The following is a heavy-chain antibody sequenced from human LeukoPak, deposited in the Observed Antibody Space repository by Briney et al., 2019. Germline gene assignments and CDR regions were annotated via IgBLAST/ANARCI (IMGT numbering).Heavy chain of an antibody. CDR1: GFTFSSYW. CDR2: INSDGSST. D-gene: IGHD1-26*01. V-gene: IGHV3-74*01. Sequence: GGSLRLSCAASGFTFSSYWMHWVRQAPGKGLVWVSRINSDGSSTSYADSVKGRFTISRDNAKNTLYLQMNGLRAEDTAVYYCAKDRGSYFDAFDIWGQGTMVTVSS. J-gene: IGHJ3*02. CDR3: AKDRGSYFDAFDI.